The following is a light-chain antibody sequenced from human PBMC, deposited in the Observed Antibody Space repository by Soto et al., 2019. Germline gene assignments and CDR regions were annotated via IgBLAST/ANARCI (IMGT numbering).Light chain of an antibody. V-gene: IGKV3-11*01. CDR3: QHRNNRPKGFT. Sequence: EIVLTKSPATMSLSTGDRSTLSCRGSQSVNNFLAWYQQRPGQAPRLLIYDASNRATGIPARFIGSGSGTDFTRNRRRLEPEDFAVYYGQHRNNRPKGFTVGPGTKLEIK. CDR2: DAS. J-gene: IGKJ3*01. CDR1: QSVNNF.